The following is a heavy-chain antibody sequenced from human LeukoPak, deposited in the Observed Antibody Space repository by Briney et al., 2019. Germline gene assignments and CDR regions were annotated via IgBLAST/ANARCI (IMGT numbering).Heavy chain of an antibody. CDR3: ARALYYLDTDYYYRDV. J-gene: IGHJ6*03. Sequence: GASVKVSCKASGGTFSSYAISWVRQAPGQGLEWMGGIIPIFGTANYGQKFQGRVTITADESTSTAYMELSSLRSEDTAVYYCARALYYLDTDYYYRDVWGKGTTVTVSS. D-gene: IGHD3-22*01. V-gene: IGHV1-69*13. CDR2: IIPIFGTA. CDR1: GGTFSSYA.